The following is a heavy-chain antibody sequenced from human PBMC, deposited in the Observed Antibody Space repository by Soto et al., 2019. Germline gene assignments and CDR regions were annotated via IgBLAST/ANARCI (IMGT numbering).Heavy chain of an antibody. CDR1: GFTFSSYE. CDR2: ISSSGSTI. V-gene: IGHV3-48*03. D-gene: IGHD5-12*01. CDR3: ARLISGYDYGGYYYYGMDV. Sequence: GGSLRLSCAASGFTFSSYEMNWVRQAPGKGLGWVSYISSSGSTIYYADSVKGRFTISRDNAKNSLYLQMNTLRAEDTAVYYCARLISGYDYGGYYYYGMDVWGQGTTVTVSS. J-gene: IGHJ6*02.